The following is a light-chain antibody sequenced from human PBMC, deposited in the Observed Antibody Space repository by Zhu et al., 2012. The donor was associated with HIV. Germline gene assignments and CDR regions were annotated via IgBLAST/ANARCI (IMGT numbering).Light chain of an antibody. CDR1: QSVSSN. Sequence: EIVMTQSPATLSVSPGERATLSCRASQSVSSNLAWYQQKPGQAPRLLIYGISTRATGIPARFSGSGSGTEFTLTISSMQSEDFAVYYCQQYSNWLPTFGQGTKVEMK. CDR3: QQYSNWLPT. V-gene: IGKV3-15*01. J-gene: IGKJ1*01. CDR2: GIS.